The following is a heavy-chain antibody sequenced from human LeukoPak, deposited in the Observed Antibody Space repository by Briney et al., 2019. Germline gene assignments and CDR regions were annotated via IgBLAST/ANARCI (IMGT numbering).Heavy chain of an antibody. Sequence: PGGSLRLSCVDSGLTFSTYWMSWVRQAPGKGLEWVANIKQDGSEEHYVDSVKGRFTISRDNAKNSLYLQMNSLRAEDTAVYYCARDPWPAAFDVWGHGTMVTVSS. J-gene: IGHJ3*01. CDR3: ARDPWPAAFDV. CDR1: GLTFSTYW. CDR2: IKQDGSEE. V-gene: IGHV3-7*01.